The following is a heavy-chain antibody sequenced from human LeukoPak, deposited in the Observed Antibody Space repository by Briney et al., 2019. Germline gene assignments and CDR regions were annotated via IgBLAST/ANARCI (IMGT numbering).Heavy chain of an antibody. CDR2: IYHSGST. CDR3: ARDAGDYGDSRSGYYFDY. D-gene: IGHD4-17*01. Sequence: SETLSLTCTVSGGSISSGGYYWSWIRQPPGKGLEWIGYIYHSGSTYYNPSLKSRVTISVDRSKNQFSLKLSSVTAADTAVYYCARDAGDYGDSRSGYYFDYWGQGTLVTVSS. J-gene: IGHJ4*02. V-gene: IGHV4-30-2*01. CDR1: GGSISSGGYY.